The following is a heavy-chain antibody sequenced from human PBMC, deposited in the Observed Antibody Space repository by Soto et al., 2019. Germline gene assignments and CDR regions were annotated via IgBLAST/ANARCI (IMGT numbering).Heavy chain of an antibody. V-gene: IGHV3-53*02. CDR3: AADAKGIPFDY. CDR2: IDSGGRT. Sequence: EVQLVETGGDLIQPGGSLRLSCAVSGFTVSSNHMSWVRQAPGKGLEWVSIIDSGGRTYYADSVKGRFTISRDTSKSTLFLQMNSLRVEDSAVYYRAADAKGIPFDYWGQGTLVTVSS. CDR1: GFTVSSNH. J-gene: IGHJ4*02.